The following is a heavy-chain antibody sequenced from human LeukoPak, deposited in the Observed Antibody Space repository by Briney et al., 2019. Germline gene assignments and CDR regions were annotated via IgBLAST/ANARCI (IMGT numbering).Heavy chain of an antibody. CDR2: ISGSGGST. D-gene: IGHD2-15*01. CDR1: GFTFSSYA. J-gene: IGHJ4*02. CDR3: AKMSSPLVVAATPDY. Sequence: GGSLRLSCAASGFTFSSYAMSWVRQAPGKGLEWASAISGSGGSTYYADSVKGRFTISRDNSKNTLYLQMNSLRAEDTAVYYCAKMSSPLVVAATPDYWGQGTLVTVSS. V-gene: IGHV3-23*01.